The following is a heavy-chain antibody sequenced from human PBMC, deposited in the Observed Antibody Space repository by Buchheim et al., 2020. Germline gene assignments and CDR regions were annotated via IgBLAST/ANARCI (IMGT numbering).Heavy chain of an antibody. D-gene: IGHD2/OR15-2a*01. Sequence: QVQLQESGPGLVKPSETLSLTCNVSGVSMKNYYWSWIRQPPGKGLEWIGYMYYSGGSNYNPSLNGRATISIDTSKSQFSLILKSISVADTAMYYCARVGTTWAYFDYWGQGT. CDR2: MYYSGGS. CDR3: ARVGTTWAYFDY. J-gene: IGHJ4*02. V-gene: IGHV4-59*01. CDR1: GVSMKNYY.